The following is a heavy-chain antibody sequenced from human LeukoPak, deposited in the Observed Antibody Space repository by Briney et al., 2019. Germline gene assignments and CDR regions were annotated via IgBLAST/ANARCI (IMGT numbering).Heavy chain of an antibody. Sequence: PGGSLRLSCAASGFTFSSYAMSWVRQAPGKGLEWVSAISGSGGSTYYADSVKGRFTISRDNSKNTLYLQMNSLRAEDTAVYYCAKAEVVLNAGYGGNSDHYGMDVWGQGTTVTVSS. CDR3: AKAEVVLNAGYGGNSDHYGMDV. V-gene: IGHV3-23*01. CDR1: GFTFSSYA. J-gene: IGHJ6*02. D-gene: IGHD4-23*01. CDR2: ISGSGGST.